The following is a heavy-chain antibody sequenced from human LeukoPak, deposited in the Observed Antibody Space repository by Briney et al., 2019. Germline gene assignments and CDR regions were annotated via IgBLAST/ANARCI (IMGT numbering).Heavy chain of an antibody. Sequence: SQTLSLTFTVSGGSISSGSYYWSWIRQPAGKGLEWIGRIYTSGSTNYNPSLKSRVTISVDTSKNQFSLKLSSVTAADTAVYYCARDHYDYVWGSYRYSDYWGQGTLVTVSS. CDR2: IYTSGST. V-gene: IGHV4-61*02. D-gene: IGHD3-16*02. CDR3: ARDHYDYVWGSYRYSDY. CDR1: GGSISSGSYY. J-gene: IGHJ4*02.